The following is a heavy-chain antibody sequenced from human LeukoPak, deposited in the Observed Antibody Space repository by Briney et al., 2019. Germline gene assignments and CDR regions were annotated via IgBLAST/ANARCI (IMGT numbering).Heavy chain of an antibody. J-gene: IGHJ4*02. D-gene: IGHD3-16*01. CDR1: GGSISRGGYY. V-gene: IGHV4-31*03. CDR3: ARVISWGSPSGYVDS. Sequence: SQTLSLTCTVSGGSISRGGYYWSWIRQHPGEGLEWIGYISNSGSTYNNSSLKSRVTISEDTSKNQFSLKLSSVTAADTAVYFCARVISWGSPSGYVDSWGQGTLVTVSS. CDR2: ISNSGST.